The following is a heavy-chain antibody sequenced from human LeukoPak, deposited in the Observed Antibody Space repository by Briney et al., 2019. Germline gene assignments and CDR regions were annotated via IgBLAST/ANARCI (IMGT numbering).Heavy chain of an antibody. V-gene: IGHV4-34*01. CDR1: GGSFSGYY. Sequence: SETLSLTCAVYGGSFSGYYWSWIRQSQGKGLEWIGEINHSGSTNYNPSLKSRVTISVDTSKNQFSLKLSSVTAADTGVYYCARQRDFRLDYWGQGTLVTVSS. D-gene: IGHD3-3*01. CDR2: INHSGST. J-gene: IGHJ4*02. CDR3: ARQRDFRLDY.